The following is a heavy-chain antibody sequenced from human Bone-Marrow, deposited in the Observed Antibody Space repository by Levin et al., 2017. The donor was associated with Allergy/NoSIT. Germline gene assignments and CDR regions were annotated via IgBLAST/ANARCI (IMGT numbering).Heavy chain of an antibody. V-gene: IGHV3-11*01. D-gene: IGHD7-27*01. CDR3: TRSYWGPEY. Sequence: PGGSLRLSCAASGFTFNDYYMSWLRQAPGKGLEWVSHISGSSSTIYYADSVKGRFTISRDNAKNSLYLQMNSLRAEDTAVYYCTRSYWGPEYWGQGTLVTVSS. CDR1: GFTFNDYY. J-gene: IGHJ4*02. CDR2: ISGSSSTI.